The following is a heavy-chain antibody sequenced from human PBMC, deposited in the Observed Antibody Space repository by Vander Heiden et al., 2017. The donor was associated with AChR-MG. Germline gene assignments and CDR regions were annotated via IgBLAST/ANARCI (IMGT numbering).Heavy chain of an antibody. CDR2: ISYDGSNK. CDR1: GFTFSSYA. J-gene: IGHJ6*03. Sequence: QVQLVESGGGVVQPGRSLRLSCAASGFTFSSYAMHWVRQAPGKGLEWVAVISYDGSNKYYADSVKGRFTISRDNSKNTLYLQMNSLRAEDTAVYYCARAGIQLWSENYYYYMDVWGKGTTVTVSS. V-gene: IGHV3-30-3*01. D-gene: IGHD5-18*01. CDR3: ARAGIQLWSENYYYYMDV.